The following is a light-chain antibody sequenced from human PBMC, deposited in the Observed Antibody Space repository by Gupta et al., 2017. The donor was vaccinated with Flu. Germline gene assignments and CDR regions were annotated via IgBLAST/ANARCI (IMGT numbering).Light chain of an antibody. V-gene: IGLV1-51*02. CDR1: SSNIGNNY. CDR3: GESDSSRMVSV. CDR2: ENN. Sequence: QSVVTQPPSLSAAPGQKVTISCSGSSSNIGNNYFCWYQQITGTDPTLLIYENNERPSGITDRLSGCKTGTSATRGINGLQTCEEAVDYCGESDSSRMVSVFGGGTKLTVL. J-gene: IGLJ3*02.